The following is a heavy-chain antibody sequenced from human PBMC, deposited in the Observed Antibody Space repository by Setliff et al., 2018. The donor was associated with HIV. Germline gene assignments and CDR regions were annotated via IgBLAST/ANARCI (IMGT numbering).Heavy chain of an antibody. CDR2: VSQSGGT. V-gene: IGHV4-39*01. CDR3: ARVPVPGANWFDP. J-gene: IGHJ5*02. CDR1: GVSINRTDHY. Sequence: SETLSLTCSVSGVSINRTDHYWGWIRQSPGKSLEWIGSVSQSGGTYYNPSLKSRITISVDRSKNLFSLKLISVTAADQGVYYCARVPVPGANWFDPWGLGTLVTSPQ.